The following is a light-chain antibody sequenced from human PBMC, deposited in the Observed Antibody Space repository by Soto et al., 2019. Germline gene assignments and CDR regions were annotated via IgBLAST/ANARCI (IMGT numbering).Light chain of an antibody. J-gene: IGKJ4*01. CDR2: GAS. V-gene: IGKV3-20*01. CDR1: QSLSSTY. Sequence: EIVLTQSPGTLSLSPGERATLSCRASQSLSSTYLAWYQQKPGQAPRLLIYGASSRATGIPDRFIGSGSATDFTPTISRLEPEDFAVYHCQQYGNSPPTFGGGTKVGI. CDR3: QQYGNSPPT.